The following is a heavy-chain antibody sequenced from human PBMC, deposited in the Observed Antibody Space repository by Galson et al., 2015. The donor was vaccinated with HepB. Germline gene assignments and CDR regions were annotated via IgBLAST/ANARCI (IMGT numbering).Heavy chain of an antibody. D-gene: IGHD1-26*01. CDR1: GFTVSSNY. Sequence: SLRLSCAASGFTVSSNYMTWVRQAPGKGLEWVSIIYSGGSTYYADSVKGRFTISRDNSKNTLYLQMNSLRAEDTAVYYCARGKWELLNGMDVWGQGTTVTVSS. J-gene: IGHJ6*02. V-gene: IGHV3-53*01. CDR3: ARGKWELLNGMDV. CDR2: IYSGGST.